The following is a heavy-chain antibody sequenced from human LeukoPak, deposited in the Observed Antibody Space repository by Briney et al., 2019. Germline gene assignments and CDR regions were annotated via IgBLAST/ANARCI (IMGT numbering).Heavy chain of an antibody. J-gene: IGHJ4*02. CDR1: GYTFTSYG. CDR2: ISAYNGNT. CDR3: ARDRRVAVAGYDY. Sequence: GASVKVSCKASGYTFTSYGISWVRQAPGQGLEWMGWISAYNGNTNYAQKFQGRVTMTRDTSISTAYMELSRLRSDDTAVYYCARDRRVAVAGYDYWGQGTLVTVSS. V-gene: IGHV1-18*01. D-gene: IGHD6-19*01.